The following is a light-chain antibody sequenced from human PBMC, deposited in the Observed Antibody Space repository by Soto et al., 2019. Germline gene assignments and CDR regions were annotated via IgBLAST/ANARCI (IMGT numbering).Light chain of an antibody. CDR2: AAS. V-gene: IGKV1-27*01. Sequence: DIQMTQSPSSLSASVGDRVTITCRASQDISNYLVWYQQRPGKTPKLLIYAASTLQSGVPSRFSGGGSGTDFTLTISSLQPEDVATYYCKKYNNAPWTFGQGTKVEIK. J-gene: IGKJ1*01. CDR3: KKYNNAPWT. CDR1: QDISNY.